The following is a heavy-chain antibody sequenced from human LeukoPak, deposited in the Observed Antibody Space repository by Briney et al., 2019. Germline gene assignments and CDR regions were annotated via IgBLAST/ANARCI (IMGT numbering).Heavy chain of an antibody. D-gene: IGHD4-17*01. Sequence: PSGTLSLTCAVYGGSISSSNWGSWGRQPPGEGLGGIGEIYHSGSTNYNPSLKSRVTISVDKSQTQFSLKLSSVTAADTAVYYCARGDDYGDYYFDYWGQGTLVTVSS. CDR1: GGSISSSNW. V-gene: IGHV4-4*02. J-gene: IGHJ4*02. CDR2: IYHSGST. CDR3: ARGDDYGDYYFDY.